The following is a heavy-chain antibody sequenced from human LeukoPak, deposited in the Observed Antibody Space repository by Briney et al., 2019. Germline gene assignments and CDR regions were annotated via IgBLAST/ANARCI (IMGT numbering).Heavy chain of an antibody. V-gene: IGHV3-7*01. CDR1: GFTFSSYW. J-gene: IGHJ4*02. CDR2: IKQDGSEK. D-gene: IGHD3-22*01. CDR3: ARALYDSSSIYPSPWGY. Sequence: PGGSLRLSCAASGFTFSSYWMSWVRQAPGKGLEWVANIKQDGSEKYYVDSVKGRFTISRDNAKNSLYLQMNSLRAEDTAVYYCARALYDSSSIYPSPWGYWGQGTLVTVSS.